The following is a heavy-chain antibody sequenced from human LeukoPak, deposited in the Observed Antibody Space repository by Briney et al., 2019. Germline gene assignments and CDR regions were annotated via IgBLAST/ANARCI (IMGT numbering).Heavy chain of an antibody. D-gene: IGHD2-2*01. J-gene: IGHJ5*02. Sequence: PGGSLRLSCAASGFIFKDDWMIWVRQAPGKGLEWVANIKHDGSEKYYVDSVKGRFTISRDNAKNSLYLQMNSLRAEETAMYYCAKDAQPRTRWFDPWGQGTLVTVSS. CDR3: AKDAQPRTRWFDP. CDR2: IKHDGSEK. CDR1: GFIFKDDW. V-gene: IGHV3-7*03.